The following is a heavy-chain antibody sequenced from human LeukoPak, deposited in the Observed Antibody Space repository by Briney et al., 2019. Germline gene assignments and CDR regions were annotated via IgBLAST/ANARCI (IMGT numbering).Heavy chain of an antibody. J-gene: IGHJ4*02. CDR3: ARHSSSFFDY. D-gene: IGHD6-6*01. V-gene: IGHV1-2*06. CDR2: INPNSGGT. Sequence: GASVKVSCKASGYTFTGHHIHWVRQAPGQGLEWMGRINPNSGGTNYAQKLQGRVTMTRDTSISTAYMELGRLRSDDTAVYYCARHSSSFFDYWGQGTLVSVSS. CDR1: GYTFTGHH.